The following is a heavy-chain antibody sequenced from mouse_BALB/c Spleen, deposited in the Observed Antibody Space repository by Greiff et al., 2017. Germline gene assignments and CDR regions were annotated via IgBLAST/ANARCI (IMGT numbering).Heavy chain of an antibody. D-gene: IGHD1-1*01. CDR3: ARGYGSRGYYAMDY. Sequence: VQLVESGPGLVAPSQSLSITCTVSGFSLTSYGVHWVRQPPGKGLEWLGVIWAGGSTNYNSALMSRLSISKDNSKSQVFLKMNSLQTDDTAMYYCARGYGSRGYYAMDYWGQGTSGTVSS. V-gene: IGHV2-9*02. J-gene: IGHJ4*01. CDR1: GFSLTSYG. CDR2: IWAGGST.